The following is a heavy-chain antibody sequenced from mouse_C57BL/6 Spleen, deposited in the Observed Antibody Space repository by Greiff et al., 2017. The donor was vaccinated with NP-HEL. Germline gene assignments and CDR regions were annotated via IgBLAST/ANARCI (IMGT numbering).Heavy chain of an antibody. V-gene: IGHV1-81*01. J-gene: IGHJ4*01. CDR2: IYPRSGNT. CDR3: ARMNYGSSYYYAMDY. D-gene: IGHD1-1*01. Sequence: QVQLQQSGAELARPGASVKLSCKASGYTFTSYGISWVKQRTGQGLEWIGEIYPRSGNTYYNEKFKGKATLTADKSSSTAYMELRSLTSEDSAVYFCARMNYGSSYYYAMDYWGQGTSVTVSS. CDR1: GYTFTSYG.